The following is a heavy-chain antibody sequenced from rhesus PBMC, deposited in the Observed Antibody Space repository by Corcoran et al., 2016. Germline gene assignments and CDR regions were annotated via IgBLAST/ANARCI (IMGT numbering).Heavy chain of an antibody. CDR2: IYGSGGGT. Sequence: QVQLQESGPGLVKPSETLSLTCAVSGGSISDDYYWSWIRQPPGKGLEWIGYIYGSGGGTNYNPSLKNRINISVDTSKYQFSLKLSSVTAADTAVYYCARDRIGIAAAGPPQYYFDYWGQGVLVTVSS. CDR3: ARDRIGIAAAGPPQYYFDY. CDR1: GGSISDDYY. D-gene: IGHD6S26*01. V-gene: IGHV4-106*01. J-gene: IGHJ4*01.